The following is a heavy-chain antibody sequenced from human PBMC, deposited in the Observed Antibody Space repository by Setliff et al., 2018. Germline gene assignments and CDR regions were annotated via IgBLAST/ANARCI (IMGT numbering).Heavy chain of an antibody. Sequence: SETLSLTCAAYGGTFSDYHWTWIRQSPEKGLEWIGEINHRGSTNYNPSLKSRVTISIDTPKDQFSLKLISMTAADTAVYYCARGRNIAARLLDSWGQGTLVTVSS. J-gene: IGHJ4*02. CDR3: ARGRNIAARLLDS. CDR2: INHRGST. CDR1: GGTFSDYH. D-gene: IGHD6-6*01. V-gene: IGHV4-34*01.